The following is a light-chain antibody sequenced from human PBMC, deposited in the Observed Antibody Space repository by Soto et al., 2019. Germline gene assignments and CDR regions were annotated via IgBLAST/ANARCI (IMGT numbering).Light chain of an antibody. CDR2: DAS. CDR1: QSVSSY. J-gene: IGKJ5*01. Sequence: EIVLTQSPATLSLSPGERATLSCRASQSVSSYLAWYQQKPGQTPRLLIYDASTRATGVPVRFSGSGSGTEFTLTINSLQSEDFATYFCQQLNSYPITFGQGTRLEIK. V-gene: IGKV3-11*01. CDR3: QQLNSYPIT.